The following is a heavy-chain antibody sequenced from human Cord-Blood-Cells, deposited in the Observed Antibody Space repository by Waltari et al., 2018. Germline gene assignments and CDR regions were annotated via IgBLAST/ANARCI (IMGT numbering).Heavy chain of an antibody. D-gene: IGHD3-10*01. CDR3: AGDAGYYGSGSYDY. V-gene: IGHV3-21*01. CDR2: IRGVRSYI. Sequence: EVQLVESGGGLVKPGGSLRLSCAASGFTFSSYSMNWVRQAPGKGQEGFTSIRGVRSYIYYADSVKGRFTISRDNAKSSLYLEMNSLRAEETGVYYCAGDAGYYGSGSYDYWGQGTLVTVSA. J-gene: IGHJ4*02. CDR1: GFTFSSYS.